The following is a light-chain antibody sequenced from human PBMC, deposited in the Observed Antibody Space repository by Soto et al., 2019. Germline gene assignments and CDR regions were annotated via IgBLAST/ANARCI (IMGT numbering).Light chain of an antibody. V-gene: IGLV2-14*03. CDR2: EVT. CDR3: NSYTTSSTLV. CDR1: SIDVGGYNF. J-gene: IGLJ1*01. Sequence: QSALTQPASVSGSPGQSITISCTGTSIDVGGYNFVSWYQQHPGKAPKLMIYEVTSRPSGVSNRFSGSKSGNTASLTISGLQAEDEADYYCNSYTTSSTLVFGTGTKVTVL.